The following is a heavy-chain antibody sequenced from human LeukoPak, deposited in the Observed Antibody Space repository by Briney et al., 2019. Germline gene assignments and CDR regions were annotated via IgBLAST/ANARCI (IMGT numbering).Heavy chain of an antibody. D-gene: IGHD3-3*01. CDR3: ARVYYDFWSGYSHWYFDL. V-gene: IGHV4-30-4*01. Sequence: SQTLSLTCTVSGGSISSGDYYWSWIRQPPGKGLEWIGYIYYSGSTNYNPSLKSRVTISVDTSKNQFSLELSSVTAADTAVYYCARVYYDFWSGYSHWYFDLWGRGTLVTVSS. CDR1: GGSISSGDYY. J-gene: IGHJ2*01. CDR2: IYYSGST.